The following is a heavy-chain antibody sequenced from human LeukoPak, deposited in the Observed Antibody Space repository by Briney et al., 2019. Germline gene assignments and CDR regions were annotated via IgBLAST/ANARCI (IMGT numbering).Heavy chain of an antibody. V-gene: IGHV4-30-2*01. CDR2: IYHSGST. CDR1: GGSISSGDYS. D-gene: IGHD5-12*01. Sequence: SQTLSLTCAVSGGSISSGDYSWSWIRQPPGKGLEWIGYIYHSGSTYYNPSLKSRVTISVDRSKNQFSLKLSSVTAADTAVYYCARLNRGYSGYDLYYFDYWGQGTLVTVSS. CDR3: ARLNRGYSGYDLYYFDY. J-gene: IGHJ4*02.